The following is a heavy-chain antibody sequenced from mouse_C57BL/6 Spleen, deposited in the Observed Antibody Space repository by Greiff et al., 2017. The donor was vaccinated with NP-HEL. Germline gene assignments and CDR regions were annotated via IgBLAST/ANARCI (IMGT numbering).Heavy chain of an antibody. CDR2: ISSGSSTI. CDR1: GFTFSDYG. D-gene: IGHD2-4*01. CDR3: ARPIYYDYAAWFAY. J-gene: IGHJ3*01. V-gene: IGHV5-17*01. Sequence: DVKLVESGGGLVKPGGSLKLSCAASGFTFSDYGMHWVRQAPEKGLEWVAYISSGSSTIYYADTVKGRFTISRDNAKNPLFLQMTSLRSEDTAMYYCARPIYYDYAAWFAYWGQGTLVTVSA.